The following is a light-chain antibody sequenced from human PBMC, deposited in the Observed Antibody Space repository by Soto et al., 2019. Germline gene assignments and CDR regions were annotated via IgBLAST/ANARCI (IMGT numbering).Light chain of an antibody. J-gene: IGKJ3*01. Sequence: DIQLTQSPSSLSASVGDRVTITCRSSETIGNYLNWNQQIPGRAPKPLVISDSRLQNGGPSRFSGSGSGTDFTLTITSRQTEDFATYYCQHSYSAPLTFGPGTTVDFK. CDR1: ETIGNY. CDR2: SDS. CDR3: QHSYSAPLT. V-gene: IGKV1-39*01.